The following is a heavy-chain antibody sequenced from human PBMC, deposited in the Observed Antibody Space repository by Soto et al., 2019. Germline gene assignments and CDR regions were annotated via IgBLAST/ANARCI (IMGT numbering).Heavy chain of an antibody. J-gene: IGHJ6*02. CDR2: IYNDGTT. Sequence: GGSLRLACTASGLSVRNNYMSWVRQAPGMGLEWVSVIYNDGTTYYADSVKGRFTISRDTSKNTLSLQMDSLRAEDTAVYYCVRPLPSGRNYGMDVWGQGTTVTVSS. CDR1: GLSVRNNY. D-gene: IGHD3-10*01. V-gene: IGHV3-53*01. CDR3: VRPLPSGRNYGMDV.